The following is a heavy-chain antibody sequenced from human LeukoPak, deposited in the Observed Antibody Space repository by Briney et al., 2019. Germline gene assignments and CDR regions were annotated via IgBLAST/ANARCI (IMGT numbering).Heavy chain of an antibody. J-gene: IGHJ4*02. D-gene: IGHD3-22*01. CDR3: ARVAYYYDSSGYRFDY. V-gene: IGHV1-69*13. Sequence: ASVKVSCKASGGTFSSYAISWVRQAPGQGLEWMGGIIPIFGTANYAQKFQGRVTITADESTSTAYMELSSLRSEDTAVYYCARVAYYYDSSGYRFDYWGQGTLVTVSS. CDR1: GGTFSSYA. CDR2: IIPIFGTA.